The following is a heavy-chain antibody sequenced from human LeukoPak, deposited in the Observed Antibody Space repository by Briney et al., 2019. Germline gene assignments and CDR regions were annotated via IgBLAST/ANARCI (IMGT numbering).Heavy chain of an antibody. CDR2: ISSSSTNI. Sequence: GGSLRLSCAASGFTFSNYNMNWVRQAPGKGLEWVSYISSSSTNIYYTDSVKGRFTISRDNAKNSLYLQMNSLRAEDTAVYYCARSETYYYDSSPPFDYWGQGTLVTVSS. J-gene: IGHJ4*02. V-gene: IGHV3-21*04. CDR1: GFTFSNYN. D-gene: IGHD3-22*01. CDR3: ARSETYYYDSSPPFDY.